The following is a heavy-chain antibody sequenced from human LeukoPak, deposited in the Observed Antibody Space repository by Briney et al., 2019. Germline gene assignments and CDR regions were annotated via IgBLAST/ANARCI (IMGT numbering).Heavy chain of an antibody. CDR2: ISGSGGST. CDR1: GFTLSSYA. J-gene: IGHJ4*02. V-gene: IGHV3-23*01. D-gene: IGHD2-15*01. CDR3: ARAGMVAATPYDY. Sequence: PGGSLRLSCAASGFTLSSYAMSWVRQAPGKGLEWVSAISGSGGSTYYADSVKGRFTISRDNSKNTLYLQMNSLRAEDTAVYHCARAGMVAATPYDYWGQGTLVTVSS.